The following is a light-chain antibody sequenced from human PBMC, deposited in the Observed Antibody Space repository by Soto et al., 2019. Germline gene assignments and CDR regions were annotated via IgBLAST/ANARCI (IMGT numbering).Light chain of an antibody. Sequence: EIVMPQSPATLSVSPGERATLSCRASQSVSSNLAWYQQKPGQPPRLLIYGPSTRATGIPARFSGSGSGTEFTRTIRSLQSEDFAFYYCQQYKNWPITFGHGTRLEIK. CDR1: QSVSSN. V-gene: IGKV3-15*01. J-gene: IGKJ5*01. CDR2: GPS. CDR3: QQYKNWPIT.